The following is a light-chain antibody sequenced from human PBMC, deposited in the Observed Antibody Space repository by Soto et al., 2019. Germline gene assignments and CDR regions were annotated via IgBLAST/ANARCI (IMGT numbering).Light chain of an antibody. CDR1: QSVSSY. CDR2: DAS. Sequence: EIVLTQSPAALSLSPGDTATLSCRASQSVSSYLAWYQQKPGQAPRLLIYDASNRATGIPARFSGSGSGTYFTLTIGSLEPEDVAVYYCQQRSNWPRTFGQGTKVEIK. J-gene: IGKJ2*01. V-gene: IGKV3-11*01. CDR3: QQRSNWPRT.